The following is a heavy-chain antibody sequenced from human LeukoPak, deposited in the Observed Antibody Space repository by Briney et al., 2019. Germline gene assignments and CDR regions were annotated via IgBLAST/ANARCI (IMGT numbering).Heavy chain of an antibody. CDR3: AKDMGGYCSSTSCSPFDY. V-gene: IGHV3-9*01. J-gene: IGHJ4*02. D-gene: IGHD2-2*01. Sequence: GGSLRLSCAASGFTFDDYAMHWVRQAPGKGLEWVSGISWNSGSIGYADSVKGRFTISRDNAKNSLYLQMNSLRAEDTALYYCAKDMGGYCSSTSCSPFDYWGQGTLVTVSS. CDR2: ISWNSGSI. CDR1: GFTFDDYA.